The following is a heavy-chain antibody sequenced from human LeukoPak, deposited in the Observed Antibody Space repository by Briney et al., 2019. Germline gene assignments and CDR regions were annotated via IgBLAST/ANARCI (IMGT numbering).Heavy chain of an antibody. CDR2: ICTAGDT. Sequence: GGSLRLSCAASGFTFSSYDTHWVRQAPGKGLEWVSAICTAGDTYYPGSVTGRFTISRENAKNSLYLQMNSLRAGDTAVYYCARDKYYDSSGYYPGDFDYWGQGTLVTVSS. V-gene: IGHV3-13*01. D-gene: IGHD3-22*01. J-gene: IGHJ4*02. CDR1: GFTFSSYD. CDR3: ARDKYYDSSGYYPGDFDY.